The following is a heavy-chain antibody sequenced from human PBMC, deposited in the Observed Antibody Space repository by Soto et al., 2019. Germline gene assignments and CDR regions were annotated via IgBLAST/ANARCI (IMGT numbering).Heavy chain of an antibody. J-gene: IGHJ4*02. CDR1: GFTFSSYG. CDR3: AKEGGLSGSYYISSSYYFDY. Sequence: QVQLVESGGGVVQPGRSLRLSCVASGFTFSSYGMHWVRQAPGKGLEWGAIISYDGSNTYYADSVKGRFTISRDNSKNTLYLQMNSLRAEDTSGYYCAKEGGLSGSYYISSSYYFDYWGQGTLVTVSS. CDR2: ISYDGSNT. D-gene: IGHD1-26*01. V-gene: IGHV3-30*18.